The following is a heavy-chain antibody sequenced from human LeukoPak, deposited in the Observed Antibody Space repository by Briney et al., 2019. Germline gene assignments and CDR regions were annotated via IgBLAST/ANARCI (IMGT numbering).Heavy chain of an antibody. V-gene: IGHV4-34*01. J-gene: IGHJ5*02. D-gene: IGHD3-22*01. CDR3: ARQRGYHYDSTTNRFSDL. Sequence: SETLSLTCAVYGGSFSGHYWSWIRQPPGKGLEWIGEINHSGSTNYNPSLKSRVTIFVDTSKNQFSLKLSSVTAADTAVYYCARQRGYHYDSTTNRFSDLWGQGTRVTVSS. CDR2: INHSGST. CDR1: GGSFSGHY.